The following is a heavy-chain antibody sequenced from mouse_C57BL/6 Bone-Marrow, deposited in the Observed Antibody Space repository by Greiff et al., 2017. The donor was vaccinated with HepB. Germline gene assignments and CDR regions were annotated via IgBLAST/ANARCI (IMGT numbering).Heavy chain of an antibody. CDR1: GYTFTSYW. CDR2: IYPGSGST. CDR3: ARRENFGPWFAY. V-gene: IGHV1-55*01. Sequence: VQLQQSGAELVKPGASVKISCKASGYTFTSYWITWVKQRPGQGLEWIGDIYPGSGSTNYNEKFKSKATLTVDTSSSTAYMQLSSLTSEDSAVYYCARRENFGPWFAYWGQGTLVTVSA. J-gene: IGHJ3*01.